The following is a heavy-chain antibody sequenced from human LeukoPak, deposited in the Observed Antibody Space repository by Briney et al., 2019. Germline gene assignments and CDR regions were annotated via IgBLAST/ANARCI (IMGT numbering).Heavy chain of an antibody. D-gene: IGHD6-13*01. J-gene: IGHJ4*02. Sequence: GGSLRLSCAASGFTFSSYSMNWVCQAPGKGLEWVSSISSSSSYIYYADSVKGRFTISRDNAKNSLYLQMNSLRAEDTAVYYCASARGRIAAAGGDYWGQGTLVTVSS. CDR2: ISSSSSYI. CDR3: ASARGRIAAAGGDY. CDR1: GFTFSSYS. V-gene: IGHV3-21*01.